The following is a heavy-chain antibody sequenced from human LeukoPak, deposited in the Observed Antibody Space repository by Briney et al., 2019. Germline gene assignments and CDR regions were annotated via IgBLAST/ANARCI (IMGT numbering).Heavy chain of an antibody. J-gene: IGHJ4*02. Sequence: SETLSLTCTVSGGSISSSSYYWGWIRQPPGKGLEWIGSIYYSGSTYYNPSLKSRVIISVDTSKNQFSLRLKTVTAADTAVYYCARRGYSSGWYGPFDYWGQGTLVTVSS. CDR2: IYYSGST. CDR3: ARRGYSSGWYGPFDY. CDR1: GGSISSSSYY. D-gene: IGHD6-19*01. V-gene: IGHV4-39*01.